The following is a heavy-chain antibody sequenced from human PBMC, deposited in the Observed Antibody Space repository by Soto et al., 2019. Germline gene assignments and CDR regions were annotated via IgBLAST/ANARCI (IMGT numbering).Heavy chain of an antibody. CDR2: IYYSGST. J-gene: IGHJ6*02. D-gene: IGHD3-10*01. V-gene: IGHV4-59*01. CDR3: ARYASTRVRGEGRDG. CDR1: GGSISSYY. Sequence: SETLSLTCTVSGGSISSYYWSWIRQPPGKGLEWIGYIYYSGSTNYNPSLKSRVTISVDTSKNQFSLKLSSVTAADTAVYYCARYASTRVRGEGRDGWGQGTTVTVSS.